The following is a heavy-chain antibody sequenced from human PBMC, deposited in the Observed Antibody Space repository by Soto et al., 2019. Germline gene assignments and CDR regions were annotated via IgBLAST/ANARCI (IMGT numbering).Heavy chain of an antibody. D-gene: IGHD3-10*01. CDR1: RGTFRNYA. CDR3: ARDCIVRGVIMGIYYYYGMDV. Sequence: SVQVSFKASRGTFRNYASSCVLQSRLRWRDWMGGIIPIFGTANYAQKFQGRVTITADKSTSTAYMELSSLRSEDTAVYYCARDCIVRGVIMGIYYYYGMDVWGQGTTVTVSS. V-gene: IGHV1-69*06. J-gene: IGHJ6*02. CDR2: IIPIFGTA.